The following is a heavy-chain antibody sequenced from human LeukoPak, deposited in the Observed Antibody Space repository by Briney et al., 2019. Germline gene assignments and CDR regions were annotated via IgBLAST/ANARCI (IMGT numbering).Heavy chain of an antibody. J-gene: IGHJ6*02. CDR1: GGSISSYY. CDR2: IYYSGST. CDR3: ARDRGYCSSTSCYAPDYYYYGMDV. Sequence: SETLSLTCTVSGGSISSYYRSWIRQPPGKGLEWIGYIYYSGSTNYNPALKSRVTISVDTSKNQFSLKLSSVTAADTAVYYCARDRGYCSSTSCYAPDYYYYGMDVWGQGTTVTVSS. D-gene: IGHD2-2*01. V-gene: IGHV4-59*01.